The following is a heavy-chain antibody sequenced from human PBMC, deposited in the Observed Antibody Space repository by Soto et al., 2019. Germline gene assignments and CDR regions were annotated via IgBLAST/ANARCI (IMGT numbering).Heavy chain of an antibody. Sequence: QVQLEQSGAEVKKPGASMKVSCQASGYTFTSYYIHWVRQAPGQGLEWMGVSHVGPDTTMYAQKFQGRVTMTRDTSTSTVYMDLSSLISEDTAVYFCARESSGTYYFDYWGQGTLVTVSS. D-gene: IGHD6-19*01. V-gene: IGHV1-46*01. CDR1: GYTFTSYY. CDR2: SHVGPDTT. CDR3: ARESSGTYYFDY. J-gene: IGHJ4*02.